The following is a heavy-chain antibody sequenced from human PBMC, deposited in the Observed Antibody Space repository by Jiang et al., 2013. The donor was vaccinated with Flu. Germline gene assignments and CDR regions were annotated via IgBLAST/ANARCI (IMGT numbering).Heavy chain of an antibody. Sequence: LLKPSETLSLTCTVSGGSVSSGSYYWSWIRQPPGKGLEWIGLIYYSGSTNYNASLKSRVTISVDTSKNQFSLKLTSVTAADTAVYYCAKSRPYESGSYFDAFDIWGQGTTVTVSS. V-gene: IGHV4-61*01. J-gene: IGHJ3*02. D-gene: IGHD3-10*01. CDR2: IYYSGST. CDR1: GGSVSSGSYY. CDR3: AKSRPYESGSYFDAFDI.